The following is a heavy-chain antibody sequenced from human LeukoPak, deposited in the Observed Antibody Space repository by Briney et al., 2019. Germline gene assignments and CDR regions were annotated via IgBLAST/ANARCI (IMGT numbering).Heavy chain of an antibody. CDR2: ISYDGSNK. V-gene: IGHV3-30-3*01. CDR1: GFTFSSYA. J-gene: IGHJ4*02. Sequence: GGSLRLSCAASGFTFSSYAMHWVRQAPGKGLEWVAVISYDGSNKYYADSVKGRFTISRDNSKNTLYLQMNSLRAEDTAVYYCARARAAPDYWGQGTLVTVSS. D-gene: IGHD6-6*01. CDR3: ARARAAPDY.